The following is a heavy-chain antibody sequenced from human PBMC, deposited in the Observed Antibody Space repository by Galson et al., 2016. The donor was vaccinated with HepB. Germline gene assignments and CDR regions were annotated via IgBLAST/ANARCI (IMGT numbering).Heavy chain of an antibody. D-gene: IGHD1-1*01. J-gene: IGHJ3*01. Sequence: SLRLSCAASGFTFKTYTMNWVRQAPGKAPEWVSSISSSKPYIYYADSVRGRFTVSRDNAKDSLYLQMYSLKAEDTATYYCAREGSVVKPTDPVSAFDFWGQGTVVTFSS. CDR1: GFTFKTYT. CDR3: AREGSVVKPTDPVSAFDF. CDR2: ISSSKPYI. V-gene: IGHV3-21*01.